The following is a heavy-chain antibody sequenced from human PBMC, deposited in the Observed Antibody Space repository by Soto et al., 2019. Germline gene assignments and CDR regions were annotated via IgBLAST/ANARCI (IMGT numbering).Heavy chain of an antibody. D-gene: IGHD3-10*01. V-gene: IGHV1-18*01. CDR1: GYTLTIYG. Sequence: ASVEVTCKASGYTLTIYGFTWVRKAPGQGLERMGWISAYNGNTNYAQKSQGRVTMTTDTSTRTAYMELRSLRSDDTAVYYCARDRGYSGSGSSLIDVWGKGTTVTVS. CDR2: ISAYNGNT. J-gene: IGHJ6*03. CDR3: ARDRGYSGSGSSLIDV.